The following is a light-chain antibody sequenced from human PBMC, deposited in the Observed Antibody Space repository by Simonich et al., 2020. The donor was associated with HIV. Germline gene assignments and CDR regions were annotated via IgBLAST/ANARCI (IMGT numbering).Light chain of an antibody. V-gene: IGLV2-14*01. Sequence: QSALTQPASVSGSPGQSITISCTGTSSDVGGYNYVSWYQQHPGKAPKLMIYDVRKRPSGVSNRFSGSKSGNTASLTISGLQAEDEADYHCSSYTSSSTVVFGGGTKVTVL. J-gene: IGLJ2*01. CDR1: SSDVGGYNY. CDR3: SSYTSSSTVV. CDR2: DVR.